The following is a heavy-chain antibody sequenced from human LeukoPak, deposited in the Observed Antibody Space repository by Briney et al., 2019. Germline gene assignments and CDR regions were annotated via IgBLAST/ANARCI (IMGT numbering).Heavy chain of an antibody. CDR1: GGSISSYY. CDR3: ARDLWYYDSSGYPN. J-gene: IGHJ4*02. CDR2: IYYSGST. D-gene: IGHD3-22*01. Sequence: SETLSLTCTVSGGSISSYYWSWIRQPPGKGLEWIGYIYYSGSTNYNPSLKSRDTISVDTSKNQFSLKLSSVTAADTAVYYCARDLWYYDSSGYPNWGQGTLVTVSS. V-gene: IGHV4-59*01.